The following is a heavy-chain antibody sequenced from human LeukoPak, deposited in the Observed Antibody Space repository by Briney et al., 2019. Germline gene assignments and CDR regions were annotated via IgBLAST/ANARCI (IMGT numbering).Heavy chain of an antibody. J-gene: IGHJ3*02. D-gene: IGHD3-10*01. V-gene: IGHV1-18*01. CDR3: ARGGSITTIRGVIITGAFDI. CDR2: ISAYNGNT. Sequence: ASVKVSCKASGYTFTTYGIIWVRQAPGQGLEWLGWISAYNGNTNYAQKLQGRVTMTTDTSTTTAYMELRSLRSDDTAVYYCARGGSITTIRGVIITGAFDIWGQGTMVTVSS. CDR1: GYTFTTYG.